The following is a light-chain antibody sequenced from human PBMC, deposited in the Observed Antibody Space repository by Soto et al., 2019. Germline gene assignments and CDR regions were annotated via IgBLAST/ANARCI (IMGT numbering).Light chain of an antibody. CDR2: VKH. CDR1: SSNIGSNY. J-gene: IGLJ1*01. Sequence: QSVLTQPPSASGAPGQRVTISCSGSSSNIGSNYVYWYYQVPGTAPKLLVSVKHNRPSGVPGRLSASKSGTSASLAITGIQAEDEAHYYCQSYDSRLTAYVFGSGTKVTVL. V-gene: IGLV1-40*01. CDR3: QSYDSRLTAYV.